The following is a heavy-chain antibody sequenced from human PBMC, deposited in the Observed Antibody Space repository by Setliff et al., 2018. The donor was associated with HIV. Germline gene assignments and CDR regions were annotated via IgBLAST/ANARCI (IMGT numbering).Heavy chain of an antibody. V-gene: IGHV5-51*01. J-gene: IGHJ3*02. D-gene: IGHD6-13*01. CDR1: GYTFTSHW. Sequence: GAGYTFTSHWIAWVRQMPGKGLEWMGIIHPSDSDTRYSPSFQGQVTISADKSISTAYLQWSTLKASDTAIYYCARHRHTAAGTLDAFDIWGQGTVVTVSS. CDR3: ARHRHTAAGTLDAFDI. CDR2: IHPSDSDT.